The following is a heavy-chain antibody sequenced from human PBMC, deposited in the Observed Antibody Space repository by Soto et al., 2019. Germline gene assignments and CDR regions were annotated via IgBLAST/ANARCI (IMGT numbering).Heavy chain of an antibody. J-gene: IGHJ4*01. CDR3: ARDDLRTF. CDR2: SNADTGNT. CDR1: GYTFTDYA. D-gene: IGHD2-2*01. V-gene: IGHV1-3*01. Sequence: ASVKVSCKASGYTFTDYAIHWVRQAPGQRLEWMGWSNADTGNTKYSQKFQGRVTITRDTSASTAYMELSSLRSEDTAVYYCARDDLRTFWGHGTLVTVSS.